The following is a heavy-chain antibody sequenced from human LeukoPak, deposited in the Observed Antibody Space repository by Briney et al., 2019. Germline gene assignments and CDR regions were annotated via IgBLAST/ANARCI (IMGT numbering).Heavy chain of an antibody. CDR2: ISGSGGST. CDR1: GLTFSSYA. D-gene: IGHD2-2*01. CDR3: AKDGPPDIVVVPAGIFDY. V-gene: IGHV3-23*01. J-gene: IGHJ4*02. Sequence: GGSLRLSCAASGLTFSSYAMSWVRQAPGEGLEWVSAISGSGGSTYYADSVKGRFTISRDNSKNTLYLQMNSLRAEDTAVYYCAKDGPPDIVVVPAGIFDYWGQGTLVTVSS.